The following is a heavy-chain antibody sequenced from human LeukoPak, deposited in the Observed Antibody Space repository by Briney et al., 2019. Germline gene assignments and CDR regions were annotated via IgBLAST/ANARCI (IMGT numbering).Heavy chain of an antibody. J-gene: IGHJ4*02. V-gene: IGHV3-30*18. CDR2: ISYDGSNK. D-gene: IGHD6-19*01. CDR3: TKAKARQGGGWLDLQIDF. CDR1: GFTFSSYG. Sequence: GRSLRLSCEASGFTFSSYGMHWVRQAPGKGLEWVALISYDGSNKYYADSVKGRFTISRDNSKTTLYLQMNSLRAEDTAIYYCTKAKARQGGGWLDLQIDFWGQGTLVTVSS.